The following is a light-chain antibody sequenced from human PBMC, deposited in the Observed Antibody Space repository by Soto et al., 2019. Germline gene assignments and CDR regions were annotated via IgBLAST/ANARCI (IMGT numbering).Light chain of an antibody. CDR3: CSCAGSNTWV. V-gene: IGLV2-11*01. J-gene: IGLJ3*02. Sequence: QSVLTQPRSVSGSPGQSVTISCTGTSSDVGGYNYVSWYQQHPGKAPKLMIYDVTKRPSGVPDRFSGSKSGNTASLTISGLQAEDEADYYCCSCAGSNTWVFGGGTKVTVL. CDR1: SSDVGGYNY. CDR2: DVT.